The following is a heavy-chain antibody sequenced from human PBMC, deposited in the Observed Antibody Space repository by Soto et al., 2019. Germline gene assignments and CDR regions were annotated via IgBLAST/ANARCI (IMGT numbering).Heavy chain of an antibody. CDR3: AIDPITTVVTPNYYYCLDD. J-gene: IGHJ6*02. D-gene: IGHD4-17*01. CDR1: GGTFSSYT. V-gene: IGHV1-69*04. CDR2: IIPILGIA. Sequence: ASVKVSCKASGGTFSSYTISWVRQAPGQGLEWMGRIIPILGIANYAKKFQGRVTITAYKSTSTAYMELSSLRSEDTAVYYCAIDPITTVVTPNYYYCLDDWGQGTTVTVSS.